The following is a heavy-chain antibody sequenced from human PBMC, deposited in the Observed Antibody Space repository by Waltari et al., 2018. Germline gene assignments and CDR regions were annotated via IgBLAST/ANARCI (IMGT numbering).Heavy chain of an antibody. J-gene: IGHJ4*02. CDR3: VGMYSSSWYGSKGLDY. D-gene: IGHD6-13*01. CDR1: GGTFSSYA. Sequence: QVQLVQSGAEVKKPGSSVKVSCKASGGTFSSYAISWVRQAPGQGLEWMGGIIPTFGTANYEQRFRGRVTITADESTSTAYMELGSLRSEDTAVYYCVGMYSSSWYGSKGLDYWGQGTLVTVSS. V-gene: IGHV1-69*01. CDR2: IIPTFGTA.